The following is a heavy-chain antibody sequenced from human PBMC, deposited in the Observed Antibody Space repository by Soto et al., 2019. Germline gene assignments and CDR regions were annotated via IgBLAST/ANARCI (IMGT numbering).Heavy chain of an antibody. CDR3: AREKTNSFDY. CDR2: IIDTAATT. J-gene: IGHJ4*02. CDR1: GFTFSNYA. Sequence: EVQLLESGGGLVQPGGSLRLSCAASGFTFSNYAMTWVRQAPGKGLEWVSTIIDTAATTYYADSVKGRFTISRDNSKNPLYLQMNSRRAEDTAVYYCAREKTNSFDYWGQGTLVTVSS. D-gene: IGHD1-26*01. V-gene: IGHV3-23*01.